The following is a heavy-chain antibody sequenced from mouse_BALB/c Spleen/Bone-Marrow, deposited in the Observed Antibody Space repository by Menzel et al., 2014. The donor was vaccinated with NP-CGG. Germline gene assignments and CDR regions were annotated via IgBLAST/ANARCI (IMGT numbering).Heavy chain of an antibody. CDR1: GFTFSDYY. V-gene: IGHV5-4*02. D-gene: IGHD3-3*01. CDR3: AGTWEAMDY. J-gene: IGHJ4*01. Sequence: EVKLVESGGGLVKPGGSLKLSCAASGFTFSDYYMYWVRQTPEKRLEWVATISDGGTYTYYPDSVRGRFTISRDNAKNNLYLQMSSLKSEDTAMYYCAGTWEAMDYWGQGTSVTASS. CDR2: ISDGGTYT.